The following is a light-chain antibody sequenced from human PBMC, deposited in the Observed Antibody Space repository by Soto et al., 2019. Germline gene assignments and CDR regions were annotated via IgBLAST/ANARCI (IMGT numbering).Light chain of an antibody. Sequence: QSVLTQPASVSGTPGQSITISCTGSNSDVGIYDFVSWYQHHPGRAPKLIVSEVSHRPSGVSNRFSGSKSGNTASLTSSGLQSEDEADYYCISYTSDDVRYVFGTGTQLTVL. CDR3: ISYTSDDVRYV. CDR1: NSDVGIYDF. J-gene: IGLJ1*01. CDR2: EVS. V-gene: IGLV2-14*01.